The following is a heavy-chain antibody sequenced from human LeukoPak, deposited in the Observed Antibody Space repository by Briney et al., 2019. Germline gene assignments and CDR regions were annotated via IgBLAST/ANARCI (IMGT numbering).Heavy chain of an antibody. Sequence: SETLSLTCTVSGGSISSYYWSWIRQPPGKGLEWIGYIYYSGSTNYNPSLKSRVTTSVDTSKNQFSLKLTSVTAADTAVYYCARDGDSGWLDYWGQGTLVTVSS. CDR3: ARDGDSGWLDY. J-gene: IGHJ4*02. D-gene: IGHD6-19*01. CDR2: IYYSGST. V-gene: IGHV4-59*01. CDR1: GGSISSYY.